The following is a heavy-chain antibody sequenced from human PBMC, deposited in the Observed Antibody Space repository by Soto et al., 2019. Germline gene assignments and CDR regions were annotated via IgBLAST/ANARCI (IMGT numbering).Heavy chain of an antibody. D-gene: IGHD2-8*01. CDR2: IYHSGST. CDR3: ARGLIHGVGWGGFDY. J-gene: IGHJ4*02. V-gene: IGHV4-30-2*01. Sequence: QLQLQESGSGLVKPSQTLSLTCAVSGGSISSGGYSWSWIRQPPGKGLEWIGYIYHSGSTYYNPSPKSRVTISVDRSKNQFSLKLSSVTAADTAVYYCARGLIHGVGWGGFDYWGQGTLVTVSS. CDR1: GGSISSGGYS.